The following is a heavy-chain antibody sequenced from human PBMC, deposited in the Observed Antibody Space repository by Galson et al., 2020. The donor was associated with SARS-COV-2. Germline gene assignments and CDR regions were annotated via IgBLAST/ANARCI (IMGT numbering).Heavy chain of an antibody. CDR1: GYTFSDYY. Sequence: ASVKVSCKASGYTFSDYYMHWVRQAPGQGLEWMGWINPNSGGTNYAQRFQGRVTMTGDTSISTAYMELKNLRSDDTAVYYCARDRMSAPDGFGYWGEGTLVSVFS. J-gene: IGHJ4*02. CDR3: ARDRMSAPDGFGY. V-gene: IGHV1-2*02. CDR2: INPNSGGT. D-gene: IGHD6-13*01.